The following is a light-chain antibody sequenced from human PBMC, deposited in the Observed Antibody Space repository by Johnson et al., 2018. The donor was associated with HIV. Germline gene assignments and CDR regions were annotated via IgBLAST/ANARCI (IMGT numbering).Light chain of an antibody. J-gene: IGLJ1*01. V-gene: IGLV1-51*02. CDR1: YSNIGNNY. Sequence: QLVLTQPPSVSAAPGQKVTISCSGSYSNIGNNYVSWYQQVPGAAPKLLIYKNDKRPSGIPDRFSGSKSGTSATLSITGLQPGDEADYYCGIWQTSLSTGGVFGTGTKVTVL. CDR3: GIWQTSLSTGGV. CDR2: KND.